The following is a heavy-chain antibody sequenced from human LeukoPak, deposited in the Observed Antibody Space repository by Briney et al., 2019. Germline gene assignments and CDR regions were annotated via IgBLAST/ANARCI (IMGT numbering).Heavy chain of an antibody. Sequence: SETLSLTCTVSGGSISSYYWSWIRQPPEKGLEWIGYIYYSGSTNYNPSLKSRVTISVDTSKNQFSLKLSSVTAADTAVYYCASSRDGYNPDWGQGTLVTVSS. J-gene: IGHJ4*02. CDR1: GGSISSYY. CDR2: IYYSGST. V-gene: IGHV4-59*01. D-gene: IGHD5-24*01. CDR3: ASSRDGYNPD.